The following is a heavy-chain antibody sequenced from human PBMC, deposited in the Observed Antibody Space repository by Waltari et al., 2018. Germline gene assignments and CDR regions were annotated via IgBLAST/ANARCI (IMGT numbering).Heavy chain of an antibody. CDR2: IYYSGST. CDR1: GGSISSHY. CDR3: ARYQLRVSGKEYFDL. Sequence: QVQLQESGPGLVKPSETLSLTCTVSGGSISSHYWSWIRQPPGKGLEWIGYIYYSGSTNYNPSLKSRVTISVDTSKNQFSLKLSSVTAADTAVYYCARYQLRVSGKEYFDLWGRGTLVTVSS. J-gene: IGHJ2*01. V-gene: IGHV4-59*11.